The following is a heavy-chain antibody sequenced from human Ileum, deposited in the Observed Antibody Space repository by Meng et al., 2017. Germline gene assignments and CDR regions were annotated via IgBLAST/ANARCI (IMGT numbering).Heavy chain of an antibody. CDR2: IYYSGSI. Sequence: QVQLQEAGPGLGKPPETLSLTCTGAGGSISSYYWSWIRQPPGKGLEWIGYIYYSGSIYYNPSLKSRVTISVDTSKNQFSLKLSSVTAADAAVYYCARHRPTDYGGNSNWFDPWGQGTLVTVSS. V-gene: IGHV4-59*08. D-gene: IGHD4-23*01. CDR3: ARHRPTDYGGNSNWFDP. CDR1: GGSISSYY. J-gene: IGHJ5*02.